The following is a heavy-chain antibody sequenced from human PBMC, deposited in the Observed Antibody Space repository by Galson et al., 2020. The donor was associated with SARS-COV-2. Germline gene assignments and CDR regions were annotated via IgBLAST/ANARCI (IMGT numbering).Heavy chain of an antibody. J-gene: IGHJ4*02. CDR2: IWYDGSNK. Sequence: GESLKISCAASGFTFSSYGMHWVRQAPGKGLEWVAVIWYDGSNKYYADSVKGRFTISRDNSKNTLYLQMNSLRAEDTAVYYCARDFPPLEYYYDSSGYWGQGTLVTVSS. CDR3: ARDFPPLEYYYDSSGY. D-gene: IGHD3-22*01. V-gene: IGHV3-33*01. CDR1: GFTFSSYG.